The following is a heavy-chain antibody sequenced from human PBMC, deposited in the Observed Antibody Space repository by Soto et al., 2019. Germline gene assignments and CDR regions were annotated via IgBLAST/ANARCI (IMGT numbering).Heavy chain of an antibody. CDR3: ARDSDIVVVVAATGGAFDI. D-gene: IGHD2-15*01. Sequence: RASLKVSCKASGGTFSSYAISWVRQAPGQGLEWMGGIIPIFGTANYAQKFQGRVTITADESTSTAYMELSSLRSEDTAVYYCARDSDIVVVVAATGGAFDIWGQGTMVTVSS. J-gene: IGHJ3*02. CDR2: IIPIFGTA. CDR1: GGTFSSYA. V-gene: IGHV1-69*13.